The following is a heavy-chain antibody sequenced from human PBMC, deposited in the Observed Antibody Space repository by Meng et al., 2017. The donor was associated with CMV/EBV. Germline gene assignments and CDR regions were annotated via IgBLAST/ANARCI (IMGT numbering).Heavy chain of an antibody. J-gene: IGHJ4*02. CDR1: VGSISSSSYY. CDR3: ARYSGSYYSY. V-gene: IGHV4-39*01. Sequence: QLQLQESCPGLGKPTETLSLPCTVSVGSISSSSYYWGWIRQPPGKGLEWIESIYYSWSTYYNPSLKSRVTISVDTSKNQFSLKLSSVTAADTAVYYCARYSGSYYSYWGQGTLVTVSS. CDR2: IYYSWST. D-gene: IGHD1-26*01.